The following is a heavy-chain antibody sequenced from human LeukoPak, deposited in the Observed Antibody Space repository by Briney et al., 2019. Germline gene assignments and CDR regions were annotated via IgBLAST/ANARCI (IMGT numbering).Heavy chain of an antibody. J-gene: IGHJ4*02. CDR1: GFTFSSYS. CDR3: VRGPHYGAYTDYFDY. D-gene: IGHD4-17*01. V-gene: IGHV3-21*01. Sequence: GGSLRLSCAASGFTFSSYSMNWVRQAPGKGLEWVSSISSSSTYIYYADSVKGRFAISRDDANNSLYLQMNGLRVEDTALYYCVRGPHYGAYTDYFDYWGQGTLVTVSS. CDR2: ISSSSTYI.